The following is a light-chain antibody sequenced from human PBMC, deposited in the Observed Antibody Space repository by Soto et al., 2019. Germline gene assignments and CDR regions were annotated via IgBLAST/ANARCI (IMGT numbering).Light chain of an antibody. Sequence: TQAPATLSSSPGARVALSCRASQSVSSYLAWYQQKPWQAPKLLIYDASSLATGVPARFSGSGSGTDFTLTISSLQPEDFATYYCQQSDSIPATFGQGTNVDIK. CDR3: QQSDSIPAT. J-gene: IGKJ1*01. CDR2: DAS. V-gene: IGKV1-5*01. CDR1: QSVSSY.